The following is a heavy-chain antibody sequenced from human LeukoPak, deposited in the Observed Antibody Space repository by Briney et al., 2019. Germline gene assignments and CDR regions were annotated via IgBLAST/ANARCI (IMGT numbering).Heavy chain of an antibody. CDR3: AKDGVRWELEG. Sequence: GRSLRLSCAASGFTFSSYGMQWVRQAPGKGLEWVAVISYDGKNKYYADSVKDRFTISRDGSTNTLYLQMNSLRIEDTAVYYCAKDGVRWELEGWGQGTLVTVSS. V-gene: IGHV3-30*18. J-gene: IGHJ4*02. CDR2: ISYDGKNK. CDR1: GFTFSSYG. D-gene: IGHD4-23*01.